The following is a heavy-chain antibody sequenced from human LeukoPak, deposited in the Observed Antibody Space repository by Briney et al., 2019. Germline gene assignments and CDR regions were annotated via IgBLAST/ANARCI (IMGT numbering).Heavy chain of an antibody. J-gene: IGHJ4*02. Sequence: SETLSLTCTVSGVSISYATYQWTWIRQSAGKGLEWIGLISKSGTTNYNPSHKSRVTISIDTTKNQFSLKLTSVTAADTAVYYCARLLGPLDYVWGSSRSKWGQGTLVTVSS. CDR2: ISKSGTT. D-gene: IGHD3-16*02. CDR1: GVSISYATYQ. V-gene: IGHV4-61*02. CDR3: ARLLGPLDYVWGSSRSK.